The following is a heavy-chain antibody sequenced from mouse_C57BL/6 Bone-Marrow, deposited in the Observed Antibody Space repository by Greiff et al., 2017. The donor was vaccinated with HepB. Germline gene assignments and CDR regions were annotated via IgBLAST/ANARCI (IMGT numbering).Heavy chain of an antibody. V-gene: IGHV10-1*01. D-gene: IGHD1-2*01. CDR2: IRSKSNNYAT. Sequence: EVQLVESGGGLVQPKGSLKLSCAASGFSFNTYAMNWVRQAPGKGLEWVARIRSKSNNYATYYADSVKDRFTISRDDPESMLYLQMNNLKTEDTAMYYCVRRGGPGYLDAMDYWGQGTSVTVSS. CDR3: VRRGGPGYLDAMDY. CDR1: GFSFNTYA. J-gene: IGHJ4*01.